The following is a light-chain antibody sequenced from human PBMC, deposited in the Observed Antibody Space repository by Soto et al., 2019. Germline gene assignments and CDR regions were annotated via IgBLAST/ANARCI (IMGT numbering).Light chain of an antibody. CDR3: HQFYRSGS. J-gene: IGKJ2*03. Sequence: EIVLTQSPATLSLSPGERATLSCRASQSISTYLAWYQQKPGQAPRLLIYDASYRATGIPARFSGSGSGTDFTLTISSLQAEDVAVYYCHQFYRSGSFGQGTNLEIK. CDR1: QSISTY. V-gene: IGKV3-11*01. CDR2: DAS.